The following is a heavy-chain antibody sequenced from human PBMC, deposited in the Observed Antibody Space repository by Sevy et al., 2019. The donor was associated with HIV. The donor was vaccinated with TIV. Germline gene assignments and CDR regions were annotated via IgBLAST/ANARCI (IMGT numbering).Heavy chain of an antibody. CDR3: ARGYCSGTSCSSGRAWVAFDI. Sequence: GGSLRLSCAVSGFTFSSYSVNWVRQAPGKGLEWVSSISSSSNYIYYADSVKGRFTISRDNAKDSLFLQMNRLRAEDTAIYYCARGYCSGTSCSSGRAWVAFDIWGQGTMVTVSS. CDR2: ISSSSNYI. V-gene: IGHV3-21*01. J-gene: IGHJ3*02. D-gene: IGHD2-15*01. CDR1: GFTFSSYS.